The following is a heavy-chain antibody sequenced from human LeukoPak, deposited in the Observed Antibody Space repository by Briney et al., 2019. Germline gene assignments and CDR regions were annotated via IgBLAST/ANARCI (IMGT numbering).Heavy chain of an antibody. CDR1: RYTFTDYY. CDR3: ASTYYDILTGEPKNNWFDP. Sequence: ASVKVSCKASRYTFTDYYMHWVRQAPGQGLEWMGWINPKSGETRYEQNFQGRVTMTRDTSITTAYMELSRLRSDDTAVYYCASTYYDILTGEPKNNWFDPWGQGTLVTVSS. J-gene: IGHJ5*02. D-gene: IGHD3-9*01. V-gene: IGHV1-2*02. CDR2: INPKSGET.